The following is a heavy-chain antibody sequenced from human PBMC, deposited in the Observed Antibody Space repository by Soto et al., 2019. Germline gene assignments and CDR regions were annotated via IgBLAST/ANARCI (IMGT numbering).Heavy chain of an antibody. CDR2: IYSGGST. Sequence: EVQLVESGGGLVQPGRSLRLSCTASGFTVSSNYMSWVRQAPGKGLEWVSVIYSGGSTYYADSVKGRFTISRDNSKNTLYLQMNSLRAEDTAVYYCARCRPLNWNDRTAFDIWGQGTMVTVSS. J-gene: IGHJ3*02. V-gene: IGHV3-53*01. CDR1: GFTVSSNY. D-gene: IGHD1-20*01. CDR3: ARCRPLNWNDRTAFDI.